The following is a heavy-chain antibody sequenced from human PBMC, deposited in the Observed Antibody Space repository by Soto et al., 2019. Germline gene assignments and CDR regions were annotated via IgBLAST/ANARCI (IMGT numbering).Heavy chain of an antibody. CDR2: IDPSDSYT. Sequence: EVQLVQSGAEVKKPGESLRLSCQGSGYRFINYWISWVRQMPGKGLEWVGRIDPSDSYTVYSTSFQGHVTISIDTAINTAFLEWRSLQASDTAMYYCVRHGNGTPFYFDLWGRGTLVPVSS. CDR1: GYRFINYW. CDR3: VRHGNGTPFYFDL. J-gene: IGHJ4*02. D-gene: IGHD1-1*01. V-gene: IGHV5-10-1*03.